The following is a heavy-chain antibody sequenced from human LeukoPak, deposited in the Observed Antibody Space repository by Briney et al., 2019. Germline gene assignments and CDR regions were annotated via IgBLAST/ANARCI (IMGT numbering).Heavy chain of an antibody. CDR1: GFTFSSYS. CDR2: ISGSGGTT. J-gene: IGHJ5*02. D-gene: IGHD5-18*01. Sequence: GGSLRLSCAASGFTFSSYSMSWVRQAPGKGLEWVSVISGSGGTTYYADSVKGRFTISRDNSKNTLYLQMNSLRAEDTAVYYCARGSYSSNRFDPWGQGTLVTVSS. CDR3: ARGSYSSNRFDP. V-gene: IGHV3-23*01.